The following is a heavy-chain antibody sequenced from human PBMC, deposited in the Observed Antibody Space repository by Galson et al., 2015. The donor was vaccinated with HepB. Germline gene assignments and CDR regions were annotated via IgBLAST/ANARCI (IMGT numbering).Heavy chain of an antibody. Sequence: SVKVSCKASGGTFSSYAISWVRQAPGQGLEWMGGIIPILGIANYAQKFQGRVTITADKSTSTAYMELSSLRSEDTAVYYCAREDTAMGHYYGMDVWGQGTTVTVSS. CDR3: AREDTAMGHYYGMDV. D-gene: IGHD5-18*01. CDR2: IIPILGIA. J-gene: IGHJ6*02. CDR1: GGTFSSYA. V-gene: IGHV1-69*10.